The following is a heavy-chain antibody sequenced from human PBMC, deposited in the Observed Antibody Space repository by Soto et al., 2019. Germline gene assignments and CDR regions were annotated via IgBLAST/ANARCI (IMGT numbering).Heavy chain of an antibody. CDR2: IYYSGST. J-gene: IGHJ2*01. Sequence: SETLSLTCTVSGGSISSGGYYWSWIRQHPGKGLEWIGYIYYSGSTYYNPSLKSRVTISVDTSKNQFSLKLSSVTAADTAVYYCARENHHKRAARDWYFDLWGRGTLVTVSS. D-gene: IGHD6-6*01. CDR3: ARENHHKRAARDWYFDL. V-gene: IGHV4-31*03. CDR1: GGSISSGGYY.